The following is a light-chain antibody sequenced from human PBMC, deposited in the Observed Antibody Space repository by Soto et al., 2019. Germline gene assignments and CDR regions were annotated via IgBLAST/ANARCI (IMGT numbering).Light chain of an antibody. V-gene: IGKV3-20*01. CDR2: DAS. Sequence: EIVLTQSPATVSLSPGERATLSCRASQSVSSYLAWYQQKLGQAPRLLIYDASNRATGIPARFSGSGSGTDFTLTISRLEPEDFAVYYCQQYGSSHTFGQGTRLEI. J-gene: IGKJ5*01. CDR3: QQYGSSHT. CDR1: QSVSSY.